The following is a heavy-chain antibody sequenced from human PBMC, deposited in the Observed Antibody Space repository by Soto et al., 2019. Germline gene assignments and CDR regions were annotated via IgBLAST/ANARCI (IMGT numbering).Heavy chain of an antibody. CDR1: GGSISSGDYY. CDR3: ARGYRGPYYYYGMDV. D-gene: IGHD2-21*01. Sequence: PSETLSLTCTVSGGSISSGDYYWSWIRQPPGKGLEWIGYIYYSGSTYYNPSLKSRVTISVDTSKNQFSLKLSSVTAADTAVYYCARGYRGPYYYYGMDVWGQGTTVTVSS. J-gene: IGHJ6*02. V-gene: IGHV4-30-4*01. CDR2: IYYSGST.